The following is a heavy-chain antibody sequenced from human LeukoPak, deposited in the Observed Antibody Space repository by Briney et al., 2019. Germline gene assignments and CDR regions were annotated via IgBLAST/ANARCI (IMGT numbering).Heavy chain of an antibody. CDR2: IYYSGST. J-gene: IGHJ5*02. D-gene: IGHD3-9*01. V-gene: IGHV4-39*07. Sequence: SETLSLTCTVSGGSISSSSYYWGWIRQPPGKGLEWIGSIYYSGSTYYNPSLKSRVTISVDTSKNQFSLKLSSVTAADTAVYYCARDAPVTDRLRYFDWLSRNWFDPWGQGTLVTVSS. CDR1: GGSISSSSYY. CDR3: ARDAPVTDRLRYFDWLSRNWFDP.